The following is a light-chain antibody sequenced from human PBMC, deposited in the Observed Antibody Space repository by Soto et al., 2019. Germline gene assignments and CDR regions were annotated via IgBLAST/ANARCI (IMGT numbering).Light chain of an antibody. J-gene: IGLJ1*01. Sequence: QSVLTQPPSVSGAPGQRVTISCTGSSSNIGAGYPVHWYQQLPGTAPKLLVAGNRPSGVPDRFSVSKSGASASLAITGLQAEDEADYYCTSYTRTNTFVFGTGTKLTVL. CDR3: TSYTRTNTFV. CDR2: G. CDR1: SSNIGAGYP. V-gene: IGLV1-40*01.